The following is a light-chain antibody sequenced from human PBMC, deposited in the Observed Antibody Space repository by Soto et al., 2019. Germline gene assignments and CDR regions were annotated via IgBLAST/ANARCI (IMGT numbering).Light chain of an antibody. CDR2: DVS. CDR3: SSDTSSRNVI. J-gene: IGLJ2*01. V-gene: IGLV2-14*03. Sequence: QSVLTQPASVSGSPGQSITISCTETSSDVGGYNFVSWYQQHPGKAPKFIIYDVSNRPSGVSNRFYGSRSGNTASLTISGRQAEDEADYSCSSDTSSRNVIFGGGTKLTVL. CDR1: SSDVGGYNF.